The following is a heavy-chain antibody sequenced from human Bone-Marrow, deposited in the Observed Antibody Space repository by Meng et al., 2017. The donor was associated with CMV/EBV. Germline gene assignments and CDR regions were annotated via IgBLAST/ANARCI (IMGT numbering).Heavy chain of an antibody. CDR3: AKDHLTVTTRYSGMDV. D-gene: IGHD4-11*01. Sequence: GGSLRLSCAASGFTVSSNYMSWVRQAPGKGLEWVAFIRYDGSNKYYADSVKGRFTISRDNSKNTLYLQMNSLRAEDTAVYYCAKDHLTVTTRYSGMDVWGQGTTVTVSS. CDR1: GFTVSSNY. CDR2: IRYDGSNK. J-gene: IGHJ6*02. V-gene: IGHV3-30*02.